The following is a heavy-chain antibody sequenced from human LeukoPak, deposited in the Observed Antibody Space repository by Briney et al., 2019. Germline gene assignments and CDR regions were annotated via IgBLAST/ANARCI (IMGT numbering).Heavy chain of an antibody. J-gene: IGHJ6*02. Sequence: ASVKVSCKASGYTFTSYGISWVRQAPGQGLEWMGRISAYNGNTNYAQKLQGRVTMTTDTSTSTAYMELRSLRSDDTAVYYCARVSPSGWDYYYYGMDVWGQGTTVTVSS. CDR1: GYTFTSYG. CDR3: ARVSPSGWDYYYYGMDV. V-gene: IGHV1-18*01. CDR2: ISAYNGNT. D-gene: IGHD6-19*01.